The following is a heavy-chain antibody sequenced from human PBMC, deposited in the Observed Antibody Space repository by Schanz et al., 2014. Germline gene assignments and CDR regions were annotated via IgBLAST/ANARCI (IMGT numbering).Heavy chain of an antibody. CDR1: GFGFSSYS. V-gene: IGHV3-48*01. J-gene: IGHJ4*02. CDR2: ISGSSRTI. Sequence: EVQLVESGGGLIQPGGSLRLSCAASGFGFSSYSMNWVRQAPGKGLEWVSYISGSSRTIYYADSMKGRFTVSRDNAENALYLQMNSLGAEDTGHYFCARGGSGSHYRLDYWGQGTLVTVSS. D-gene: IGHD1-26*01. CDR3: ARGGSGSHYRLDY.